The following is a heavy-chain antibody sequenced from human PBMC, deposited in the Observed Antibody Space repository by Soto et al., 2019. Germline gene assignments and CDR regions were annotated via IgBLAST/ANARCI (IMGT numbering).Heavy chain of an antibody. J-gene: IGHJ6*02. Sequence: PGQSVQISGKGSGCNFINSRIRSVHQMRGKGLEWMGIIYPGDSDTRYSPSYQGQVTISADKSIDTAYLQWSSLRASDSAMYYCARHQSAGDGILTGPNWGFYCAMIVGGQVTTV. CDR3: ARHQSAGDGILTGPNWGFYCAMIV. D-gene: IGHD3-9*01. CDR1: GCNFINSR. CDR2: IYPGDSDT. V-gene: IGHV5-51*07.